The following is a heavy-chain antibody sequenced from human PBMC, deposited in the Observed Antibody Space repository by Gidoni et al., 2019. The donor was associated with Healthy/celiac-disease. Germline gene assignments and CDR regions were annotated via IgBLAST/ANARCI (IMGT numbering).Heavy chain of an antibody. CDR1: GFSFSSSS. Sequence: VQLVESGGGLVTPGGSLRLSCAASGFSFSSSSMNWVRQAPGKGLEWVSSIMSSSSYINYAESVKGRFTISRDNAKNSLYRQMNSLRGEDTAVYYCAREEGALKYNWNDILDYWGQGTLVTVSS. CDR3: AREEGALKYNWNDILDY. D-gene: IGHD1-20*01. J-gene: IGHJ4*02. CDR2: IMSSSSYI. V-gene: IGHV3-21*01.